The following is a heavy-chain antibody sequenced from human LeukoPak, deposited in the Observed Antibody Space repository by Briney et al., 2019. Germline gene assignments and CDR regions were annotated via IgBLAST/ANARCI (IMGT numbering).Heavy chain of an antibody. Sequence: GGSLRLSCAASGFTFSRYSMHWVRQAPGKGLVWVSHIHSDGSSTSYADSVKGRFTISRDNAKNTMYLQMNSLRAEDTAVYYCARRAGAYSHPYDYWGQGTLVTVSS. J-gene: IGHJ4*02. V-gene: IGHV3-74*01. CDR2: IHSDGSST. CDR1: GFTFSRYS. CDR3: ARRAGAYSHPYDY. D-gene: IGHD4/OR15-4a*01.